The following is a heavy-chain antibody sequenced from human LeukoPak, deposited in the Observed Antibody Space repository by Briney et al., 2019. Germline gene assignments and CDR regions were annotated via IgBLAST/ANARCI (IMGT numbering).Heavy chain of an antibody. CDR1: GITFSSYS. V-gene: IGHV3-21*01. CDR2: ISNSSTYI. Sequence: GGSLRLSCAASGITFSSYSMNWVRQAPGKGLDWVSSISNSSTYIYYADSVKGRFSISRDNAKNSLYLQMNSLRAEDTAVYYCARDPEAQYYFDYWGRGTLVTVSS. CDR3: ARDPEAQYYFDY. J-gene: IGHJ4*02.